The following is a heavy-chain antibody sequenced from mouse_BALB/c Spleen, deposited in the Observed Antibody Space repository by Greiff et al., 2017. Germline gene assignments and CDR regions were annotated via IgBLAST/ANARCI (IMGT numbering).Heavy chain of an antibody. CDR2: INSNGGST. D-gene: IGHD1-1*01. J-gene: IGHJ2*01. CDR3: ASDRGFYYDSSPYFDY. V-gene: IGHV5-6-3*01. Sequence: EVKLMESGGGLVQPGGTLKLSCAASGFSFSSYGVSWVRQTPDKRLELVATINSNGGSTYYPDSVKSRFIISRDNAKNTLYLQMSSLMTDDTAKYYCASDRGFYYDSSPYFDYWGQGTTLTVSS. CDR1: GFSFSSYG.